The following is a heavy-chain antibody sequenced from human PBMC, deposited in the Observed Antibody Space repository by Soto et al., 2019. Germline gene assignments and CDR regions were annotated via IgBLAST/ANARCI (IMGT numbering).Heavy chain of an antibody. D-gene: IGHD5-18*01. V-gene: IGHV5-51*01. CDR3: ARKDKIGYFKWFDP. Sequence: PGESVKISCRTSGYKFTSSWIAWVRQMPGKGLEWMGIIFPSDSDTRYSPSFQGQVTISADRSTSTVFLQWASLKASDTAVYFCARKDKIGYFKWFDPWGHGTLVTLSP. CDR2: IFPSDSDT. J-gene: IGHJ5*02. CDR1: GYKFTSSW.